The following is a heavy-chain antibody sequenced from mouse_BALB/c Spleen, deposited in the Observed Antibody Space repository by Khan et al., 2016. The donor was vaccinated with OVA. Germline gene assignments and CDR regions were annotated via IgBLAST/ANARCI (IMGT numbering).Heavy chain of an antibody. CDR3: ARVEAWYYFDY. Sequence: QVQLKQSGAELVRPGASVKLSCKTSGYIFTSYWIHWVKQKSGQGLEWIARIYPGTDNTYYNEKLKDKATLTPDTSSNTAYMQLSSLTSEDSAAYFCARVEAWYYFDYWGQGTTLTVSS. CDR2: IYPGTDNT. D-gene: IGHD1-1*02. V-gene: IGHV1S132*01. CDR1: GYIFTSYW. J-gene: IGHJ2*01.